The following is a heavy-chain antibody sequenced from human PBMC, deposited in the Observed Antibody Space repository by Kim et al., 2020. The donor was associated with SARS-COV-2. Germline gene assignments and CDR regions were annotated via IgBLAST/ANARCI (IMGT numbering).Heavy chain of an antibody. Sequence: SVKVSCKASGGTFSSYAISWVRQAPGQGLEWMGRIIPILGIANYAQKFQGRVTITADKSTSTAYMELSSLRSEDTAVYYCARDKVVGAISWFDPWGQGTLVTVSS. J-gene: IGHJ5*02. D-gene: IGHD1-26*01. V-gene: IGHV1-69*04. CDR1: GGTFSSYA. CDR2: IIPILGIA. CDR3: ARDKVVGAISWFDP.